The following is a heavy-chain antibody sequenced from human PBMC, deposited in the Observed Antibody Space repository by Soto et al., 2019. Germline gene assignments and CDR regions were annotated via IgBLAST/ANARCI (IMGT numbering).Heavy chain of an antibody. CDR3: ARQKDSTSSPSFVS. CDR1: GFTFSSYG. Sequence: QVHMVESGGGVVQPGKSVRLSCAASGFTFSSYGMHWVRQAPGKGLEWVAVIWYDGSSKDYADSVRGRFTISRDNSKNTLYLQIHSLSTEHTALYYCARQKDSTSSPSFVSWGQGTLLTVSP. CDR2: IWYDGSSK. J-gene: IGHJ4*02. D-gene: IGHD2-15*01. V-gene: IGHV3-33*08.